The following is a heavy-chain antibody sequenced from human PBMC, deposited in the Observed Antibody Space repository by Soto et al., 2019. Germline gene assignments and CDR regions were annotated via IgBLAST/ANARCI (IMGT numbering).Heavy chain of an antibody. CDR3: SRMEWLRQKTNWFDP. V-gene: IGHV4-39*01. J-gene: IGHJ5*02. CDR2: IYYSGST. CDR1: GGSISSSSYY. D-gene: IGHD3-3*01. Sequence: PSETLSLTCTVPGGSISSSSYYWGWIRQPPGKGLEWIGSIYYSGSTYYNPSLKSRVTISVDTSKNQFSLKLSSVTAADTAVYYCSRMEWLRQKTNWFDPWGQGTLVTVSS.